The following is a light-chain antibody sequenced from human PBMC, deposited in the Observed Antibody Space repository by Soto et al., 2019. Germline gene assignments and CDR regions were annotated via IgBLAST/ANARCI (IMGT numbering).Light chain of an antibody. V-gene: IGKV3-20*01. CDR1: QSVSSSY. Sequence: EIVLTQSPGTLSLYPGERATLSCRASQSVSSSYLAWYQQKPGQAPRLLIYGASSRATGIPDRFSGSGSGTDFTLTISRLEPGDFAVYYYQQYGSSPQVTFGQGTRLEIK. CDR2: GAS. J-gene: IGKJ5*01. CDR3: QQYGSSPQVT.